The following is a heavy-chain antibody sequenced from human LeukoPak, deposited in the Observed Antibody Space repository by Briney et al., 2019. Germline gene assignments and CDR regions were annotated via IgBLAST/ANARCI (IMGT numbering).Heavy chain of an antibody. CDR1: GGSITSSSYY. J-gene: IGHJ4*02. CDR3: ARSGYSYGFGYDY. D-gene: IGHD5-18*01. V-gene: IGHV4-39*01. Sequence: SETLSLTCTVSGGSITSSSYYWARIRQPPGKGLEWIGSIYYSGSTYYNPSLKSRVTISVDTSKNQFSLKLSSVTAADTAVYYCARSGYSYGFGYDYWGQGTLVTVSS. CDR2: IYYSGST.